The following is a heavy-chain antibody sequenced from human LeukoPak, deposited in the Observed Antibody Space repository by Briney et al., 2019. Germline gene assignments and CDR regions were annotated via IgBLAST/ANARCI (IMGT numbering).Heavy chain of an antibody. CDR1: GFTLRSYV. J-gene: IGHJ4*02. Sequence: TGGSLRLSCVASGFTLRSYVMNWVRQTPGKGLEWVSSISGSGDSTFYADSVKGRFSISRDNSKNTLYLQVNGLRTEDTAVYYCAKDRLLNCRGDCYISDYWGQGTVVTVSS. V-gene: IGHV3-23*01. CDR3: AKDRLLNCRGDCYISDY. D-gene: IGHD2-21*02. CDR2: ISGSGDST.